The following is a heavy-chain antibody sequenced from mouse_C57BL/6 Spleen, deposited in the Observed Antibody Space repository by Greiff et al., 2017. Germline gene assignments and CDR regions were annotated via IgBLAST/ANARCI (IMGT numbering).Heavy chain of an antibody. CDR2: FHPYNDDT. V-gene: IGHV1-47*01. J-gene: IGHJ1*03. CDR1: GYTFTTYP. Sequence: QVQLKESGAELVKPGASVKMSCKASGYTFTTYPIEWMKQNHGKSLEWIGNFHPYNDDTKYNDKFKGKATLTVEKSSSTVYLELSRLTSDDSAVYYCARGTGEGGYFDVWGTGTTVTVSS. CDR3: ARGTGEGGYFDV.